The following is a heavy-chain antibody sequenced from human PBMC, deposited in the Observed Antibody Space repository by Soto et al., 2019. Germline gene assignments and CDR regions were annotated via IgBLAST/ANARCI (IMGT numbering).Heavy chain of an antibody. Sequence: GGSLRLSCAASGFTFSSYSMNWVRQAPGKGLEWVSYISSSSRTIYYADSVKGRFTISRDNAKNSLYLQMNSLRAEDTAVYFFVIDKRRSPIVYWGQGTLVTVFS. CDR2: ISSSSRTI. CDR3: VIDKRRSPIVY. CDR1: GFTFSSYS. J-gene: IGHJ4*02. D-gene: IGHD3-16*02. V-gene: IGHV3-48*01.